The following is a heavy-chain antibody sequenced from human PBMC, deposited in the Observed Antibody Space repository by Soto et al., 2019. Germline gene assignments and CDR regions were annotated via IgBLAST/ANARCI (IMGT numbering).Heavy chain of an antibody. Sequence: QVQLQESGSGLVKASQTLSLTCTLSGTSISSGGYYWSWIRQHPGKGLEWIGYIYYSGSTSYNPSLKSRTXISLDMSKNQFSLRLSSVTAADTAVYYCARANYGSGSYLPYWGRGTLVTVSS. CDR1: GTSISSGGYY. CDR3: ARANYGSGSYLPY. D-gene: IGHD3-10*01. CDR2: IYYSGST. V-gene: IGHV4-31*03. J-gene: IGHJ4*02.